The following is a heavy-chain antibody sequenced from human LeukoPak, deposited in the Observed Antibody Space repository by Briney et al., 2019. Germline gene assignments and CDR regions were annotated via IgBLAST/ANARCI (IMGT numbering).Heavy chain of an antibody. Sequence: GGSLRLSCAASGFTFSSYAMHWVRQAPGKGLEWVALISYDGSNKYYADSAKGRFTISRDNSKNTLYLQMNSLRAEDTAVYYCARDYGMITFGGVIVKGDYFNYWGQGTLVTVSS. CDR2: ISYDGSNK. CDR1: GFTFSSYA. V-gene: IGHV3-30*04. CDR3: ARDYGMITFGGVIVKGDYFNY. J-gene: IGHJ4*02. D-gene: IGHD3-16*02.